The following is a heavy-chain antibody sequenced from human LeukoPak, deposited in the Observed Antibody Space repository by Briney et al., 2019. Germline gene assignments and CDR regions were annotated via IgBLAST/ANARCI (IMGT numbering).Heavy chain of an antibody. CDR1: GGTFSSYA. CDR3: TRSTKVVSRTFDY. Sequence: ASVKVSCKASGGTFSSYAISWVRQAPGQGLEWMGGIIPIFGTANYAQKFQGRVTISADESTSTAYMELSSLTSEDTAVYYCTRSTKVVSRTFDYWGQGTLVTVSS. J-gene: IGHJ4*02. D-gene: IGHD4-23*01. CDR2: IIPIFGTA. V-gene: IGHV1-69*13.